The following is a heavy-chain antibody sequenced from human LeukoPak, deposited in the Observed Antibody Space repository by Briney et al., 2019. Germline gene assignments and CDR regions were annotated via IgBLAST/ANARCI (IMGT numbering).Heavy chain of an antibody. CDR3: ARPGGGSYDSSGYSSPADAFDI. CDR2: INHSGST. D-gene: IGHD3-22*01. V-gene: IGHV4-34*01. J-gene: IGHJ3*02. Sequence: PSETLSLTCAVYGGSFSGYYWSWIRQPPGKGLEWIGEINHSGSTNYNPSLKSRVTISVDTSKNQFSLKLNSVTAADTAVYYCARPGGGSYDSSGYSSPADAFDIWGQGTMVTVSS. CDR1: GGSFSGYY.